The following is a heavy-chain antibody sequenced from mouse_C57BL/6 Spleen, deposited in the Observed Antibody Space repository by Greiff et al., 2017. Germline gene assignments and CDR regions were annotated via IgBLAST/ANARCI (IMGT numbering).Heavy chain of an antibody. V-gene: IGHV1-4*01. CDR3: ARSALDY. Sequence: VQLQQSGAELAIPGASVKLSCKASGYTFTSYTMHWVKQRPGQGLEWIGYINPSSGYIKYNQKFKGKATFTVDKSSSTAYMQLSSLTSEDIAVYCCARSALDYWGQGTTLTVSS. CDR1: GYTFTSYT. J-gene: IGHJ2*01. CDR2: INPSSGYI.